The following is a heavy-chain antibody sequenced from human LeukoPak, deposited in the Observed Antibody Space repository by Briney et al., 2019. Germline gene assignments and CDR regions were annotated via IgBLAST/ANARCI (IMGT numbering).Heavy chain of an antibody. V-gene: IGHV3-11*01. CDR2: ISNSGFAT. CDR1: SITLGDWY. J-gene: IGHJ6*03. CDR3: ARDFRNLGMDV. D-gene: IGHD3-16*01. Sequence: PGGSLRLSCTASSITLGDWYMSWIRQAPGKGQEWVSYISNSGFATYYADSVKGRFTVSRDNAKNSLFLQMDSLRAEDTAVYFCARDFRNLGMDVWGKGTTLTVSS.